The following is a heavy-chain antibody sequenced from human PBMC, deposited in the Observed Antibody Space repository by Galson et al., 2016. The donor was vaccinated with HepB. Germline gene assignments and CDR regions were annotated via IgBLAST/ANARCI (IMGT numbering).Heavy chain of an antibody. D-gene: IGHD3-10*01. Sequence: LSLTCTVSGASISDAGYDWNWIRQHPGKGLEWIGYIFYSGSTYYNPSLKSRVSISVERSKNHFSLKLSSVTAADTAVYYCARDHNYYGSTTPSAFDIWGQGTMVTVPS. CDR1: GASISDAGYD. CDR3: ARDHNYYGSTTPSAFDI. CDR2: IFYSGST. V-gene: IGHV4-31*03. J-gene: IGHJ3*02.